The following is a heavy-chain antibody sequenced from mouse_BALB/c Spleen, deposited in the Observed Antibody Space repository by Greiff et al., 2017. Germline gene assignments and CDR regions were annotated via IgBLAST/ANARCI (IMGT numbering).Heavy chain of an antibody. V-gene: IGHV1-77*01. Sequence: QVQLQQSGPELVKPGASVKMSCKASGYTFTDYVISWVKQRTGQGLEWIGEIYPGSGSTYYNEKFKGKATLTADKSSNTAYTQLSSLTSEDSAVYFCAREGDGYYVFAYWGQGTLVTVSA. D-gene: IGHD2-3*01. J-gene: IGHJ3*01. CDR3: AREGDGYYVFAY. CDR1: GYTFTDYV. CDR2: IYPGSGST.